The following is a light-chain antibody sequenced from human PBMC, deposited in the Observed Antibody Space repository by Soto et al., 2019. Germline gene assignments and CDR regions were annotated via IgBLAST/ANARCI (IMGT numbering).Light chain of an antibody. J-gene: IGKJ1*01. V-gene: IGKV3-20*01. CDR3: QQFGGSPRT. CDR2: RVF. Sequence: EIVLTQSPGTLSLSPGERATLSCRASQSVGESLVWYQQRPGQAPRLLIYRVFNRATGIPDRFSGSGSGTDFTLTISRLEPEHFAIYYCQQFGGSPRTFGQGTKVDIK. CDR1: QSVGES.